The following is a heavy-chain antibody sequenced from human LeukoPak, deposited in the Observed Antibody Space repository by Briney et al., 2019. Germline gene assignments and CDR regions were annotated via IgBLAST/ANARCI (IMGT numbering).Heavy chain of an antibody. V-gene: IGHV3-30*02. D-gene: IGHD3-3*01. J-gene: IGHJ4*02. CDR3: AKDDDFWSGSLIDY. CDR1: GFTFSSYG. Sequence: PGGSLRLSCAASGFTFSSYGMHWVRQAPGKGLEWVAFIRYDGSNKYYADSVKGRFTISRDNSKNTLYLQMNSLRAEDTAVYYCAKDDDFWSGSLIDYWGQGTLVTVSS. CDR2: IRYDGSNK.